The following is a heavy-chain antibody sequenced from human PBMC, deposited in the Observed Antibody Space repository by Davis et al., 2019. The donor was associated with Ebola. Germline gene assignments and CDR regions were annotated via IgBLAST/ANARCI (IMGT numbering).Heavy chain of an antibody. CDR3: ASRRYDFWRGGYGMDV. CDR2: INHSGST. J-gene: IGHJ6*02. CDR1: GDSISSSNW. D-gene: IGHD3-3*01. V-gene: IGHV4-4*02. Sequence: MPGGSLRLSCAVSGDSISSSNWWSWVRQPPGKGLEWIGEINHSGSTNYNPSLKSRVTISVDTSKNQFSLKLSSVTAADTAVYYCASRRYDFWRGGYGMDVWGQGTTVTVSS.